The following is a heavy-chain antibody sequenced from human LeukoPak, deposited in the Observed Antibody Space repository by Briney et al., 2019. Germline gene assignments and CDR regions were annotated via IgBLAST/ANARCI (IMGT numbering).Heavy chain of an antibody. J-gene: IGHJ5*02. V-gene: IGHV4-4*07. CDR3: ARDYGDYEDSPGFLGNWFDP. D-gene: IGHD4-17*01. CDR1: GGSISSYY. Sequence: SETLSLTCTVSGGSISSYYWSWIRQPAGKGLEWIGRIYTSGSTNYSPSLKSRVTMSVDTSKNQFSLKLSSVTAADTAVYYCARDYGDYEDSPGFLGNWFDPWGQGTLVTVSS. CDR2: IYTSGST.